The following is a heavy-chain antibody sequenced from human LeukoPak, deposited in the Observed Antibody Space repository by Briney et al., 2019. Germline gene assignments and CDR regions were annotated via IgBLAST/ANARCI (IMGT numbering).Heavy chain of an antibody. Sequence: PGRSLRLSCAASGLTFSHYGFHWVRQAQGKGLEWVAVIWSDGTNQFYADSVKGRFTISRDYSQKTVYLEMHSLRTEDTAMYYCAKDAQRGFDYSNSLEYWGPGTLVTVSS. CDR1: GLTFSHYG. CDR3: AKDAQRGFDYSNSLEY. CDR2: IWSDGTNQ. V-gene: IGHV3-33*06. D-gene: IGHD4-11*01. J-gene: IGHJ4*02.